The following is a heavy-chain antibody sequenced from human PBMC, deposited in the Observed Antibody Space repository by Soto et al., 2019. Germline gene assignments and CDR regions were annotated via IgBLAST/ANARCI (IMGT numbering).Heavy chain of an antibody. J-gene: IGHJ4*02. CDR2: FSLSGTT. CDR3: ARGMTPPGAPAWYYFDS. CDR1: GASITGSSY. V-gene: IGHV4-4*07. Sequence: SETLSLTCTVSGASITGSSYWSWIRQPAGKGLEWIGRFSLSGTTSYNPSLRSRVTMSADVSKNQFSLRLTSVTAADTALYYCARGMTPPGAPAWYYFDSWGQGTLVTVS. D-gene: IGHD2-8*02.